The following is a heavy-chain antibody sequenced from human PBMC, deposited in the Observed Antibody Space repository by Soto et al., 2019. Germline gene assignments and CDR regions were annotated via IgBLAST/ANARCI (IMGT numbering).Heavy chain of an antibody. D-gene: IGHD2-15*01. J-gene: IGHJ6*02. CDR1: GYTFTSYY. CDR3: ARDVVVVAATHRVKVADYYGMDV. Sequence: ASVKVSCKASGYTFTSYYMHWVRQAPGQGLEWMGIINPSGGSTSYAQKFQGRVTMTRDTTTSTVYMELSSLRSEDTAVYYCARDVVVVAATHRVKVADYYGMDVWGQGTTVTVSS. V-gene: IGHV1-46*01. CDR2: INPSGGST.